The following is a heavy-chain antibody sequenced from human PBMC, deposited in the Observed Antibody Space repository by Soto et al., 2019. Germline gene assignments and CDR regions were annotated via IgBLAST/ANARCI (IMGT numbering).Heavy chain of an antibody. CDR3: AREPGYCSSTSCYPVRYYYFDY. J-gene: IGHJ4*02. V-gene: IGHV3-48*01. D-gene: IGHD2-2*01. Sequence: GGSLRLSCAASGFTFSSYSMNWVRQAPGKGLEWVSYISSSSSTIYYADSVKGRFTISRDNAKNSLYLQMNSLRAEDTAVYYCAREPGYCSSTSCYPVRYYYFDYWGQGTLVTVSS. CDR2: ISSSSSTI. CDR1: GFTFSSYS.